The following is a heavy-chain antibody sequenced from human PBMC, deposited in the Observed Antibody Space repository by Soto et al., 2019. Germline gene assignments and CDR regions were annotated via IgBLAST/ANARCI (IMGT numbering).Heavy chain of an antibody. V-gene: IGHV1-8*01. D-gene: IGHD6-25*01. CDR3: ARGRRANFAP. CDR1: GYTFTNYD. J-gene: IGHJ5*02. Sequence: QVQLVQSGAEVKKPGASVRVSCKTSGYTFTNYDIMWVRRVAGQGLEWMGWVNPNSGNTGYAQKFQDRVTMTRDRFIRTAYMELRSLTYEDTAVYYCARGRRANFAPWGQGTLVTVSS. CDR2: VNPNSGNT.